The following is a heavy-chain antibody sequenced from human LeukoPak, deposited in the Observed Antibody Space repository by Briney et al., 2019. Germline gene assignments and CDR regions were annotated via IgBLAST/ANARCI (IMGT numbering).Heavy chain of an antibody. V-gene: IGHV3-30*02. J-gene: IGHJ4*02. CDR1: GFTFSSYG. CDR2: IRYDGSNK. CDR3: LGYCSRTSCYGWGNDY. Sequence: GGSLRLSCAVSGFTFSSYGMHWVRQAPGKGLEWVAFIRYDGSNKFYADSVKGRFTISRDNSKNTLFLQMNSLRAEDTAVYYCLGYCSRTSCYGWGNDYWGQGTLVTVSS. D-gene: IGHD2-2*01.